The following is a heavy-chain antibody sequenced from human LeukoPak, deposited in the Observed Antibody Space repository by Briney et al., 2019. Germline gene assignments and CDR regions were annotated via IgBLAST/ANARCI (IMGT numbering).Heavy chain of an antibody. CDR3: ARDGSSWDLDY. V-gene: IGHV3-11*06. CDR1: GFTFSDSY. J-gene: IGHJ4*02. CDR2: ISGSSNDI. Sequence: KAGGSLRLSCAATGFTFSDSYMSWIRQAPGKGLEWVSYISGSSNDINYADSVKGRFTISRDNAKNSLYLQMNSLRAEDTAVYYCARDGSSWDLDYWGQGTLVTVSS. D-gene: IGHD6-13*01.